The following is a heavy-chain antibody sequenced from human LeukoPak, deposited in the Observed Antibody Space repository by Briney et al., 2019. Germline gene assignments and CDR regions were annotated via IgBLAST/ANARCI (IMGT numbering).Heavy chain of an antibody. CDR3: AKDLGDWSAVAGDY. Sequence: GGSLRLSCAASGFTFSSSGMHWVRQAPGKGLEWVAVISYDGSNKYYADSVKGRFTISRDNSKNTLYLQMNSLRAEDTAVYYCAKDLGDWSAVAGDYWGQGTLVTVSS. CDR2: ISYDGSNK. CDR1: GFTFSSSG. V-gene: IGHV3-30*18. J-gene: IGHJ4*02. D-gene: IGHD6-19*01.